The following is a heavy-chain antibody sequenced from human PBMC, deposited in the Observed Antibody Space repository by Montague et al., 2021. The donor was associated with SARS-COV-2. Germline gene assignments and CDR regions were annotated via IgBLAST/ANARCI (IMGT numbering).Heavy chain of an antibody. J-gene: IGHJ5*02. Sequence: TLSLTCTVSGNSVNTGGYYWSWIRQLPGKGLEWIGYIYYSGITSYNPSLQSRLIISVDTSKNQFSLSLTSVTAADTAVYYCARAVVTNYNFWSGYSRVPDANWFDPWGQGTLVTVSS. CDR1: GNSVNTGGYY. V-gene: IGHV4-31*03. D-gene: IGHD3-3*01. CDR3: ARAVVTNYNFWSGYSRVPDANWFDP. CDR2: IYYSGIT.